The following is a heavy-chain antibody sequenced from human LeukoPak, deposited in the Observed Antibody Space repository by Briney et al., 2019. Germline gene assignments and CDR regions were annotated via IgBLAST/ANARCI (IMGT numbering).Heavy chain of an antibody. J-gene: IGHJ4*02. CDR2: IGIDSGST. D-gene: IGHD5-24*01. Sequence: PGGSLRLSCAASGFTLSNYSMNWVRQAPGKGLEWISYIGIDSGSTNYADSVKGRFTISGDKAKNSLYLQMNSLRVEDTAVYYCGRDYKYAFDNWGQGTLVTVSS. V-gene: IGHV3-48*01. CDR3: GRDYKYAFDN. CDR1: GFTLSNYS.